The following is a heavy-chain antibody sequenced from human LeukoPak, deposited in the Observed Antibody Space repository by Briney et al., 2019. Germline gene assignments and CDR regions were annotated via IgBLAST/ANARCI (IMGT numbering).Heavy chain of an antibody. CDR3: ATWDAGGGYLGY. Sequence: RASVKVSCKVSGYTLTELSMHWVRQAPGKGLEWMGGFDPEDGETIYARKFQGKVTMTEDTSTDTAYMELSSLRSEDTAVYYCATWDAGGGYLGYWGQGTLVTVSS. D-gene: IGHD3-16*02. CDR2: FDPEDGET. J-gene: IGHJ4*02. CDR1: GYTLTELS. V-gene: IGHV1-24*01.